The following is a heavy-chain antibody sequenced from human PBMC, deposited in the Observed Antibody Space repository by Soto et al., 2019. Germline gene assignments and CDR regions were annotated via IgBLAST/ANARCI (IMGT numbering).Heavy chain of an antibody. CDR1: GGSFSGYY. Sequence: QVQLQQWGAGLLKPSETLSLTCAVYGGSFSGYYWSWIRQPPGKGLEWIGEINHSGSTNYNPSLKSRVTISVDTSKNQFSLKLSSVTAADTAVYYCARGAKVVDIVATSHSGFDYWGQGTLVTVSS. CDR2: INHSGST. J-gene: IGHJ4*02. CDR3: ARGAKVVDIVATSHSGFDY. D-gene: IGHD5-12*01. V-gene: IGHV4-34*01.